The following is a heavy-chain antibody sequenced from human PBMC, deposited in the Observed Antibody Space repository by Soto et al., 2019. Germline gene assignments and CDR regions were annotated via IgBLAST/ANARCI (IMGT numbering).Heavy chain of an antibody. Sequence: ASVKVSCKASGYTFTSYGISWVRQAPGQGLKWMGWISAYNGNTNYAQKLQGRVTMTTDTSTSTAYMELRSLRSDDTAVYYCARDMNFSSGYFGLDNYYYYYGMDVWGQGTTVTVSS. CDR2: ISAYNGNT. J-gene: IGHJ6*02. D-gene: IGHD3-3*01. CDR3: ARDMNFSSGYFGLDNYYYYYGMDV. V-gene: IGHV1-18*01. CDR1: GYTFTSYG.